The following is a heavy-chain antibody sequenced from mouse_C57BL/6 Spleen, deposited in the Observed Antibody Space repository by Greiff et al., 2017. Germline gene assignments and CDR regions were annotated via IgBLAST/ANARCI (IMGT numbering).Heavy chain of an antibody. CDR3: ARDRGNPAWFAY. Sequence: EVQLVESGGGLVKPGGSLKLSCAASGFTFSSYAMSWVRQTPEKRLEWVATISDGGSYTYYPDNVKGRFTISRDNAKNNLYLQMSHLKSEDTAMYYCARDRGNPAWFAYWSQGTLVTVSA. D-gene: IGHD2-1*01. CDR1: GFTFSSYA. J-gene: IGHJ3*01. V-gene: IGHV5-4*01. CDR2: ISDGGSYT.